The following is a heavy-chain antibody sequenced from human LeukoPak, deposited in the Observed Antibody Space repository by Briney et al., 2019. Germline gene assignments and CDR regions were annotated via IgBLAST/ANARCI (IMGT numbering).Heavy chain of an antibody. CDR2: ISGSGGST. V-gene: IGHV3-23*01. CDR3: AKSGRITMIVVVITSFDY. CDR1: GFTFSSYA. Sequence: GGSLRLSCAASGFTFSSYAMSWVRQAPGKGLEWVSAISGSGGSTYYADSVKGRFTISRDNSKNTLYLQMNSLRAEGTAVYYCAKSGRITMIVVVITSFDYWGHGTLVTVSS. D-gene: IGHD3-22*01. J-gene: IGHJ4*01.